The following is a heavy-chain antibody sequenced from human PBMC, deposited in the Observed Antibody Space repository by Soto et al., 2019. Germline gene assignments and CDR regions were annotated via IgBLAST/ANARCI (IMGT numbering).Heavy chain of an antibody. CDR1: GFTFSSYT. J-gene: IGHJ5*01. V-gene: IGHV3-21*01. Sequence: PGGSLRLSCEASGFTFSSYTMTWVRQSPGRGLGWVSSMSSSATYISYADSVRGRFTISRDNAKNSLYLQMSSLRADDPAVYYCARDPVGVDSTFFFASWGQGTLVTVSS. D-gene: IGHD2-21*01. CDR3: ARDPVGVDSTFFFAS. CDR2: MSSSATYI.